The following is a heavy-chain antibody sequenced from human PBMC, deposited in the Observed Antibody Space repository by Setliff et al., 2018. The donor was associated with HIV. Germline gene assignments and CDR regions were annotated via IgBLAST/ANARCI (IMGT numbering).Heavy chain of an antibody. CDR1: GGSISSGNYY. CDR2: IYSSGST. V-gene: IGHV4-61*02. J-gene: IGHJ4*02. D-gene: IGHD3-22*01. Sequence: SETLSLTCTVSGGSISSGNYYWSWIRQPAGKGLEWIGRIYSSGSTNYNPSLKSRVTISLDTSKNQFSLKLTSVTAADTAVYYCARGLSFYDPGGFDYWGQGTLVTVSS. CDR3: ARGLSFYDPGGFDY.